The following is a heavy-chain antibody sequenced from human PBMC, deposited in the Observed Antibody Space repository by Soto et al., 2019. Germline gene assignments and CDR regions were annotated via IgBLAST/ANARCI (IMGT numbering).Heavy chain of an antibody. CDR3: ARVVYYYDSSGVYLSTYYFDY. J-gene: IGHJ4*02. D-gene: IGHD3-22*01. Sequence: ASVKVSCKASGHTFTSYYMHWVRQAPGQGLEWMGIINPSGGSTSYAQKFQGRVTMTRDTSTSTVYMELSSLRSEDTAVYYCARVVYYYDSSGVYLSTYYFDYWGQGTLVTVSS. CDR1: GHTFTSYY. V-gene: IGHV1-46*01. CDR2: INPSGGST.